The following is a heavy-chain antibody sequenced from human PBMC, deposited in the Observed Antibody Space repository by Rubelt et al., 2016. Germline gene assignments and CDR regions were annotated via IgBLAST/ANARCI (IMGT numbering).Heavy chain of an antibody. V-gene: IGHV4-34*01. D-gene: IGHD6-13*01. CDR2: INHSGST. CDR3: ARIRAGD. J-gene: IGHJ4*02. Sequence: QVQLQQWGAGLLKPSETLSLTCAVYGGSFSGYYWSWIRQPPGKGLEWIGEINHSGSTNYNPSLKGRVTRSVDTSKNQFSLKLSAVTAADTAVYYCARIRAGDWGQGTLVTVSS. CDR1: GGSFSGYY.